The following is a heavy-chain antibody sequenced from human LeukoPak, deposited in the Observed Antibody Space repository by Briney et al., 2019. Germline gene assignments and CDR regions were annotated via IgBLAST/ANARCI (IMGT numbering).Heavy chain of an antibody. J-gene: IGHJ6*03. D-gene: IGHD3-22*01. CDR2: ISYDGSRT. V-gene: IGHV3-30*18. CDR3: AKSYFDTSGYYSVFHYMDV. Sequence: PGGSLRLSCSVSRFTFSSYGMHWVRQSPGKGLEWVAFISYDGSRTYYPDSVKGRFTISRDNSKNTLSLQMNSLRAEDTAVYYCAKSYFDTSGYYSVFHYMDVWGKGTTVTVSS. CDR1: RFTFSSYG.